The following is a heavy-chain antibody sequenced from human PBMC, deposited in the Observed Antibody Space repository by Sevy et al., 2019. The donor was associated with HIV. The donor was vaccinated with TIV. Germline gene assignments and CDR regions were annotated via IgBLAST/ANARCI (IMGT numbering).Heavy chain of an antibody. V-gene: IGHV3-43D*04. J-gene: IGHJ5*02. CDR1: GFTFDDYA. D-gene: IGHD1-26*01. CDR3: AKDISPSGSYFNFDPPWFDP. CDR2: ISWDGGST. Sequence: GGSLRLSCAASGFTFDDYAMHWVRQAPGKGLEWVSLISWDGGSTYYADSVKGRFTISRDNSKNSLYLQMNSLRAEDTALYYCAKDISPSGSYFNFDPPWFDPWGQGTLVTVSS.